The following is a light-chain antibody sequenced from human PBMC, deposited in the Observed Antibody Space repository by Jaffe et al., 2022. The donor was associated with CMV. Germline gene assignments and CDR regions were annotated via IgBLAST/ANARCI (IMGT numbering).Light chain of an antibody. CDR1: SSNLGSNYD. J-gene: IGLJ3*02. CDR3: QSYDSDLSGPV. Sequence: QSVLTQPPSVSGAPGQRVTMSCTGSSSNLGSNYDVHWYQQIPGMAPRLLIFDNNIRPSGVPDRFSGSKSGTAASLSITGLQTEDEADYYCQSYDSDLSGPVFGGGTKLTVL. V-gene: IGLV1-40*01. CDR2: DNN.